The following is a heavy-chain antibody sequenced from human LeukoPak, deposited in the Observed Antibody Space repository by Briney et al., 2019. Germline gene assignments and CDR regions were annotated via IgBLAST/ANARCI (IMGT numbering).Heavy chain of an antibody. CDR2: IIPIFGTA. V-gene: IGHV1-69*06. D-gene: IGHD3-10*01. CDR3: ARGSEGSGSSSLVD. Sequence: GASVKVSCKASGGTFSSYAISWVRQAPGQGLEWMGGIIPIFGTANYAQKFQGRVTITADKSTSTAYMELSSLRSEDTAVYYCARGSEGSGSSSLVDWGQGTLVTVSS. CDR1: GGTFSSYA. J-gene: IGHJ4*02.